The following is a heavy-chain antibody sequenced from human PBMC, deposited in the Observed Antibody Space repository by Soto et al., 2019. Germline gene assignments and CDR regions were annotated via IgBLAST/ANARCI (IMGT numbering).Heavy chain of an antibody. CDR1: GFTFSGYN. V-gene: IGHV3-21*01. D-gene: IGHD3-10*01. CDR3: ARCGQVWVGDNPPDDYYMDV. CDR2: ITSRSSYI. Sequence: EVQLVESGGGLVKPGGSLRLSCAASGFTFSGYNMNWVRQAPGKGLEWVSSITSRSSYIYYADSAKGRFTISRENHKDAMYVQNNSLRVEDTGVYYCARCGQVWVGDNPPDDYYMDVWGKGTTVTVSS. J-gene: IGHJ6*03.